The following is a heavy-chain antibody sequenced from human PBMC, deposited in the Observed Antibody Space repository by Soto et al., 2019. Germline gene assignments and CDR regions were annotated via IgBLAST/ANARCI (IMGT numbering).Heavy chain of an antibody. J-gene: IGHJ4*02. CDR1: GGSIDSSSYY. D-gene: IGHD2-15*01. Sequence: SETLSLTCAVSGGSIDSSSYYCDWIRQPPGRGLEWIGSIYYSGSTYYNPSLNSRVSMSVDTSKNQFSLKVSSVTAADTAVYYCARRRPVDPYFFDHWRQGTMVTVSS. CDR2: IYYSGST. V-gene: IGHV4-39*01. CDR3: ARRRPVDPYFFDH.